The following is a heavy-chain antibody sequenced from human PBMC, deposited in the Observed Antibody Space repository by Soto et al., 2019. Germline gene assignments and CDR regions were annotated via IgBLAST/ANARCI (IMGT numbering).Heavy chain of an antibody. CDR3: VHSRCGGDCLQSYSSHYYYGMDV. CDR2: IFWDNDK. V-gene: IGHV2-5*02. J-gene: IGHJ6*02. D-gene: IGHD2-21*02. Sequence: QITLKESGPTLVKPTQTLTLTCTCSGFSLNTGGLGGGWIRQPPEKALAWIALIFWDNDKRYSPSLMSGLTITKDPSKNQVVPTMTNMDPVDAATYYCVHSRCGGDCLQSYSSHYYYGMDVWGQGTAVTVSS. CDR1: GFSLNTGGLG.